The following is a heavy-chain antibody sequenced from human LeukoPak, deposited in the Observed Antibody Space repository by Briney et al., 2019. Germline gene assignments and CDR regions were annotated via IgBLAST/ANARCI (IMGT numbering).Heavy chain of an antibody. D-gene: IGHD3-10*01. Sequence: PGGSLRLSCAASGFTFSSSVMNWVRQASGKGLEWVANIKEDGSEKYYVDSVKGRFTISRDNAKKSLYLQMNSLRAEDTAVYYCTRVSLLDSPDYWGQGTLVTVSS. CDR3: TRVSLLDSPDY. J-gene: IGHJ4*02. V-gene: IGHV3-7*01. CDR2: IKEDGSEK. CDR1: GFTFSSSV.